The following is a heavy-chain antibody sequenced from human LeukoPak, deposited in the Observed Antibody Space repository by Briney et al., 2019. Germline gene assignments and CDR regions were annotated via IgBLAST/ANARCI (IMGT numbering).Heavy chain of an antibody. CDR1: GYTFTSYY. CDR2: INPSGGST. Sequence: ASVKVSCKASGYTFTSYYMHWVRQAPEQGLEWMGIINPSGGSTSYAQKFQGRVTMTRDTSTSTVYMELSSLRSEDTAVYYCARDSSGGAFDIWGQGTMVTVSS. V-gene: IGHV1-46*01. D-gene: IGHD6-25*01. CDR3: ARDSSGGAFDI. J-gene: IGHJ3*02.